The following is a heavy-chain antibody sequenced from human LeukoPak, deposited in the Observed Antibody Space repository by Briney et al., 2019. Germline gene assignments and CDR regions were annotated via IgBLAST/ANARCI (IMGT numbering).Heavy chain of an antibody. CDR1: GGTFSSYA. CDR3: ASADGNSIVAFDY. CDR2: IIPSLGRA. J-gene: IGHJ4*02. D-gene: IGHD4-23*01. V-gene: IGHV1-69*04. Sequence: SVKVSCKASGGTFSSYAISWVRQAPGQGLEWMGRIIPSLGRANYAQKFQGRVTITADKSASTAYMELSRLRSEDTAVYYCASADGNSIVAFDYWGQGTLVTVSS.